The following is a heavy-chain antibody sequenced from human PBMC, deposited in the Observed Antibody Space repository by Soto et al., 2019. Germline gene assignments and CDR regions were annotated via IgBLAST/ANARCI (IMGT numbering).Heavy chain of an antibody. CDR3: ARAATVVAPGGGYYYGMDV. CDR1: GFTFSDYF. CDR2: ISSGGSTM. J-gene: IGHJ6*02. V-gene: IGHV3-11*04. D-gene: IGHD4-17*01. Sequence: QVQLVESGGDLVKPGGSLRLSCAASGFTFSDYFMSWIRQAPGKGLEWVSYISSGGSTMYYADSVKGRFTISRDNAKNSLYLQMNSLRAEDTAVYYCARAATVVAPGGGYYYGMDVWGQGTTVTVSS.